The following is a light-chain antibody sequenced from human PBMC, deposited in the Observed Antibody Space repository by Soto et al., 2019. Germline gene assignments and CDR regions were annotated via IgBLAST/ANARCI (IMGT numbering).Light chain of an antibody. V-gene: IGKV3-20*01. J-gene: IGKJ5*01. CDR2: GAS. CDR1: QIVNSSY. CDR3: QQYTGPPTA. Sequence: IRLTHSARTLSLYPRERATLSCRASQIVNSSYLAWYQQRPGQAPRLLIYGASTRAAGIPDRFSGSGSGTDFTLTITILEPEDSAVYFCQQYTGPPTACGHGARMEI.